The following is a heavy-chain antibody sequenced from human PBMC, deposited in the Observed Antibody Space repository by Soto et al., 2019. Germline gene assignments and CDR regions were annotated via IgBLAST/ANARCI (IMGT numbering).Heavy chain of an antibody. CDR2: IIPIFGTA. Sequence: GASVKVSCKASGGTFSSYAISWVRQAPGQGLEWMGGIIPIFGTANYAQKFQGRVTITADESTSTAYMELSSLRSEDTAVYYCAQYSPMAFDIWGQGTMVTVSS. V-gene: IGHV1-69*13. D-gene: IGHD5-18*01. J-gene: IGHJ3*02. CDR3: AQYSPMAFDI. CDR1: GGTFSSYA.